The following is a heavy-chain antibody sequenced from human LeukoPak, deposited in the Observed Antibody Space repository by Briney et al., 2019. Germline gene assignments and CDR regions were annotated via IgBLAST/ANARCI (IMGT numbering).Heavy chain of an antibody. Sequence: ASVKVSCKASGYTFTSYDINWVRQATGQGLEWMGWMNPNSGNTGYAQKFQGRVTMTRNTSISTAYMELSSLRSEDTAVYYCARHYYYGSGSYYIPYFDYWGQGTLVTVSS. CDR2: MNPNSGNT. CDR1: GYTFTSYD. V-gene: IGHV1-8*01. D-gene: IGHD3-10*01. CDR3: ARHYYYGSGSYYIPYFDY. J-gene: IGHJ4*02.